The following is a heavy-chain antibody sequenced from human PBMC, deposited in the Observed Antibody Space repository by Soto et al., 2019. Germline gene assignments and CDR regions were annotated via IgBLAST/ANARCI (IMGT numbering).Heavy chain of an antibody. D-gene: IGHD6-13*01. CDR3: AHIMGAYSSRSFDY. J-gene: IGHJ4*02. V-gene: IGHV2-5*01. Sequence: VSGPTLVNPTQTLTLTCTFSGFSLSTSGVGVGWIRQPPGKALGWLALIYWNDDKRYSPSLKSRLTITKDTSKNQVVLTMTNMDPVDTATYYCAHIMGAYSSRSFDYWGQGTLVTVSS. CDR2: IYWNDDK. CDR1: GFSLSTSGVG.